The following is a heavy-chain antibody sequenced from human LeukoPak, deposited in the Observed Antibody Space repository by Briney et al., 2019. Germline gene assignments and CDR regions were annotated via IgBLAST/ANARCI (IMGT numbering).Heavy chain of an antibody. V-gene: IGHV3-23*01. Sequence: GGSLRLSCVASGFTFSSHGMSWVRQAPGKGLEWVSFISGIDFRTYYADSVKGRFTISRDNPKNTLSLQMNSLRAEDTAVYYCARGDTAMVDYWGQGTLVTVSS. CDR2: ISGIDFRT. CDR1: GFTFSSHG. D-gene: IGHD5-18*01. J-gene: IGHJ4*02. CDR3: ARGDTAMVDY.